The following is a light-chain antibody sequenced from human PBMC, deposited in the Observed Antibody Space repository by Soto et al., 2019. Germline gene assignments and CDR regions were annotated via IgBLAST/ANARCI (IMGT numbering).Light chain of an antibody. Sequence: EIVLTQSPATLSLSPGERATLSCRASQSVRSYLAWYQQKPGQAPRLLIYEASNRATGIPARFSGSGSGTDFTLTISSLEPEDFAVYYCQQRSNWVLTFRGGTKVEIK. J-gene: IGKJ4*01. V-gene: IGKV3-11*01. CDR1: QSVRSY. CDR3: QQRSNWVLT. CDR2: EAS.